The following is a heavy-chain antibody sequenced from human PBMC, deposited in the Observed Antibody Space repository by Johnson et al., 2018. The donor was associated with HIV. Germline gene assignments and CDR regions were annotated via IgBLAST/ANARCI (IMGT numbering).Heavy chain of an antibody. CDR2: IGTAGDT. Sequence: EVQVVESGGGLVQPGGSLRLSCAASGFTFSSFEMHWVRLATGKSLEWVSAIGTAGDTYYPGSVKGRFTISRENAKNSLYLQMNSLRVGDTAVYYCVRDGGGYSSSSVGAFDIWGQGTMVTVSS. J-gene: IGHJ3*02. CDR3: VRDGGGYSSSSVGAFDI. D-gene: IGHD6-6*01. V-gene: IGHV3-13*01. CDR1: GFTFSSFE.